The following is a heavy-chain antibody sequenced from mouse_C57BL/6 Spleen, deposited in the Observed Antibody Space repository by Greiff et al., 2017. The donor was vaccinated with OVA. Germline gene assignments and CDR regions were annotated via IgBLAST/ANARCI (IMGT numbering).Heavy chain of an antibody. V-gene: IGHV2-6-1*01. CDR3: ARQGDDGGWFAY. CDR2: IWSDGST. Sequence: QVQLKQSGPGLVAPSQSLSITCTVSGFSLTSYGVHWVRQPPGKGLEWLVVIWSDGSTTYNSALKSRLSISKDNSKSQVYLKMNSLQTDDTAMYSCARQGDDGGWFAYWGQGTLVTVSA. J-gene: IGHJ3*01. D-gene: IGHD1-1*01. CDR1: GFSLTSYG.